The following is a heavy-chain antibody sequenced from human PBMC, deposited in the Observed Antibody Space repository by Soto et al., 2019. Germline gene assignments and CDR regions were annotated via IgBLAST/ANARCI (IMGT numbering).Heavy chain of an antibody. Sequence: RLEWMGIINPSGGSTSYAQKFQGRVTMTRDTSTSTVYMELSSLRSEDTAVYYCARDYDFWSGYSNYYYYMDVWGKGTTVTVS. V-gene: IGHV1-46*03. CDR2: INPSGGST. D-gene: IGHD3-3*01. J-gene: IGHJ6*03. CDR3: ARDYDFWSGYSNYYYYMDV.